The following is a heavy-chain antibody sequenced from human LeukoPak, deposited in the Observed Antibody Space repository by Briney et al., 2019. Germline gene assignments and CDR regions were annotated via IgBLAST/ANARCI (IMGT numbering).Heavy chain of an antibody. Sequence: SETLSLTCTVSGGSISGHYWSWIRQPAGKGLEWIGRIYASGSTNYNPSLKSRVTMSVDTSKNQFSLKLSSVTAADTAVYYCARGDYFDYNGYYYYYGMDVWGQGTTVTVSS. CDR1: GGSISGHY. D-gene: IGHD3-22*01. J-gene: IGHJ6*02. V-gene: IGHV4-4*07. CDR3: ARGDYFDYNGYYYYYGMDV. CDR2: IYASGST.